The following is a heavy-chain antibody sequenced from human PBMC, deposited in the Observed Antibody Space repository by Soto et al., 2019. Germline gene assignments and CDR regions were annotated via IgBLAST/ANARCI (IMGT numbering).Heavy chain of an antibody. D-gene: IGHD3-16*01. J-gene: IGHJ4*02. CDR3: AASLIPVMITQHGYAQLYFDY. Sequence: SETLSLTCTVSGVSITDYYWSWIRQAPGKGLESMGYIYYSGVPFYNPSLNSRATISRDTSKNQLSLNLYFVTTADTAVYYCAASLIPVMITQHGYAQLYFDYWGQESLVTVSS. V-gene: IGHV4-59*01. CDR1: GVSITDYY. CDR2: IYYSGVP.